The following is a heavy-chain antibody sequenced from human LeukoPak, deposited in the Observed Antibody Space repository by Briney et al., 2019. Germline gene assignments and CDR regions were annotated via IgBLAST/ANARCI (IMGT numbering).Heavy chain of an antibody. CDR3: ARDKEGATTLDY. V-gene: IGHV1-46*01. CDR1: VYTFTTFG. CDR2: INPSGGST. Sequence: ASVKVSCKASVYTFTTFGLAWVRQAPGQGLEWMGIINPSGGSTSYAQKFQGRVTMTRDTSTSTVYMELSSLRSEDTAVYYCARDKEGATTLDYWGQGTLVTVSS. D-gene: IGHD1-26*01. J-gene: IGHJ4*02.